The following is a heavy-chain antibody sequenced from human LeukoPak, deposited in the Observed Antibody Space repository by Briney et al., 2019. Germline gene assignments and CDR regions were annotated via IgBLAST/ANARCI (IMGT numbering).Heavy chain of an antibody. J-gene: IGHJ6*02. CDR2: IYFSGST. V-gene: IGHV4-59*04. CDR3: ANLGYYNYGMDV. CDR1: GGSISSYY. Sequence: SETLSLTCTVSGGSISSYYWSWIRQLPGKGLEWIGTIYFSGSTYYNPSLKRRVTISVDTSKNQFSLTMSSVTAADTAVYYCANLGYYNYGMDVWGQGTTVTVSS.